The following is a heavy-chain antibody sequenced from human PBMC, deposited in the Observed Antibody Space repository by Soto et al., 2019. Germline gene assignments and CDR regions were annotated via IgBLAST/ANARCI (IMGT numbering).Heavy chain of an antibody. V-gene: IGHV3-43D*04. CDR1: GFTFDDYA. CDR2: ISWDGGST. Sequence: GGALRPSCAASGFTFDDYAMHWVRQAPGKGLEWVSLISWDGGSTYYADSVKGRFTISRDNSKNSLYLQMNSLRAEDTALYYCAKGNDYYYGMDVWGQGTTVTVSS. CDR3: AKGNDYYYGMDV. J-gene: IGHJ6*02.